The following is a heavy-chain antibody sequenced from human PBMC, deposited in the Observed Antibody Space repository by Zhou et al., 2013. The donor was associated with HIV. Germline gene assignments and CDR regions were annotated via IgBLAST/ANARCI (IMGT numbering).Heavy chain of an antibody. J-gene: IGHJ3*02. V-gene: IGHV4-4*07. CDR3: ARDRVAAAGKVEAFDI. Sequence: QVQLQESGPGLVKPSETLSLTCTVSGGSISSYYWSWIRQPAGKGLEWIGRIYTSGSTNYNPSLKSRVTMSVDTSKNQFPLKLSSVTAADTAVYYCARDRVAAAGKVEAFDIWGQGTMVTVSS. CDR1: GGSISSYY. D-gene: IGHD6-13*01. CDR2: IYTSGST.